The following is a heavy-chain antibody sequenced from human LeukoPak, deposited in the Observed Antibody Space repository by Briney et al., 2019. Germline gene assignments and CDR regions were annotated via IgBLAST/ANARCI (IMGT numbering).Heavy chain of an antibody. CDR1: GYTFTSYY. V-gene: IGHV1-46*03. J-gene: IGHJ4*02. CDR3: ARGGEWDCCSTSCYLPEARY. Sequence: GASVKVSCKASGYTFTSYYMHWVRQAPGQGLEWMGIINPSGGSTSYAQKFQGRVTMTRDTSTSTVYMELSSLRSEDTAVYYCARGGEWDCCSTSCYLPEARYWGQGTLVTVSS. CDR2: INPSGGST. D-gene: IGHD2-2*01.